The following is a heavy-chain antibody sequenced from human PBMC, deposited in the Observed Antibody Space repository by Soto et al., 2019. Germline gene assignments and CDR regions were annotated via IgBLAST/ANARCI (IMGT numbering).Heavy chain of an antibody. V-gene: IGHV4-59*11. Sequence: SETLSLTCNVSGGSITSHYWTWIRQPPGKGLEWIGSIFYSGSTNYNPSLQSRVTMSIDRSTNQFSLRLNFLTAADTAVYYCAREDYTTSSGFDPWGQGTLVTVSS. J-gene: IGHJ5*02. CDR2: IFYSGST. D-gene: IGHD6-6*01. CDR3: AREDYTTSSGFDP. CDR1: GGSITSHY.